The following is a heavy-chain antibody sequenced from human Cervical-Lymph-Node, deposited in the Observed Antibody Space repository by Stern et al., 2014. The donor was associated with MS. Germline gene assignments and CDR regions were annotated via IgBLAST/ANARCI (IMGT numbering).Heavy chain of an antibody. V-gene: IGHV4-31*03. D-gene: IGHD3-22*01. CDR2: IYYSGST. J-gene: IGHJ3*02. Sequence: QVQLQESGPGLVKPSQTLSLTCTVSGGSISSGGYYWSWIRQHPGKGLEWIGYIYYSGSTYYNPSLKSRVTISVDTSKNQFSLKLSSVTAADTAVYYCARDLLRDYYDSSGLDAFDIWGQGTMVTVSS. CDR3: ARDLLRDYYDSSGLDAFDI. CDR1: GGSISSGGYY.